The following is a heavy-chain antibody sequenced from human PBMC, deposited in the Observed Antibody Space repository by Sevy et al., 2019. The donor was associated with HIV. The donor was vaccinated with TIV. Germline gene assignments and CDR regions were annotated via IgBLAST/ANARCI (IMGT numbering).Heavy chain of an antibody. Sequence: GGSLRLSCAASGFSFTNYAISWVRQAPGKGVEWVSVITSDGYSTYYADSVKGRFTISRDNSKNTVFLQMNSLRAEDTAVYYCAKEKHYDSSYAMDVWGQGTTVTVSS. CDR2: ITSDGYST. D-gene: IGHD3-22*01. CDR3: AKEKHYDSSYAMDV. J-gene: IGHJ6*02. CDR1: GFSFTNYA. V-gene: IGHV3-23*01.